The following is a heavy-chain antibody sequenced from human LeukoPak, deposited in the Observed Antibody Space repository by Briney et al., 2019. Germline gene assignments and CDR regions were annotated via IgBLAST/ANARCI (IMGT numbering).Heavy chain of an antibody. Sequence: GGSLRLSCAASGFTFSSYAMSWVRQAPGKGLEWVSAISGSGGSTYYADSVKGRFTISRDNSKNTLYLQINSLRAEDTALYYCARETCSGAKCYSYEEYWGPGTQVTVSS. CDR3: ARETCSGAKCYSYEEY. D-gene: IGHD2-15*01. V-gene: IGHV3-23*01. J-gene: IGHJ4*02. CDR2: ISGSGGST. CDR1: GFTFSSYA.